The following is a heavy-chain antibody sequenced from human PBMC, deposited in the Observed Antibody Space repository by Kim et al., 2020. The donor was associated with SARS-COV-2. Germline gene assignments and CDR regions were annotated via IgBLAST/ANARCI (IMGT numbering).Heavy chain of an antibody. D-gene: IGHD3-10*01. V-gene: IGHV4-59*01. CDR1: GGSISSYY. Sequence: SETLSLTCTVSGGSISSYYWSWIRQPPGKGLEWIGYIYYSGSTNYNPSLKSRVTISVDTSKNQFSLKLSSVTAADTAVYYCARGGGITMVRGVNDWGQGT. CDR2: IYYSGST. J-gene: IGHJ4*02. CDR3: ARGGGITMVRGVND.